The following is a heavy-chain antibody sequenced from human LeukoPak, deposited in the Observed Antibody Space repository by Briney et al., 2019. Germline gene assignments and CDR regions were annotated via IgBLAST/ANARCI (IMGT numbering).Heavy chain of an antibody. J-gene: IGHJ4*02. V-gene: IGHV3-48*02. Sequence: GGSLRLSCAASGFTFTGYSMNWVRQAPGKGLEWVSSMDSDGSHIYHAGSVEGRFTISRDNARNSLYLQMNGLRDEDTAVYYCARGSFGVFDYWGQGILVTVSS. CDR2: MDSDGSHI. CDR3: ARGSFGVFDY. D-gene: IGHD3-10*01. CDR1: GFTFTGYS.